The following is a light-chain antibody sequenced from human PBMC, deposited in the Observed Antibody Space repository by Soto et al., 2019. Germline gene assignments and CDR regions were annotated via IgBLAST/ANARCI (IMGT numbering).Light chain of an antibody. CDR3: AAWDGSLSGRFV. V-gene: IGLV2-14*01. J-gene: IGLJ1*01. CDR2: GVS. Sequence: QSVLTQPASVSGSPGQSITISCTGTANDIGNYNHVSWYQQHPGKAPKLMIYGVSNRPSGVSNRFSGSKSGNAASLTISGLQAEDEADYFCAAWDGSLSGRFVFGTGTKLTVL. CDR1: ANDIGNYNH.